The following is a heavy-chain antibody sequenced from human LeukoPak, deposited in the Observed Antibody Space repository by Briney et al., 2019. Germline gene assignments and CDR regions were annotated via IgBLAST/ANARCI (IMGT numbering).Heavy chain of an antibody. J-gene: IGHJ6*03. Sequence: GGSLRLSCAASGFTFRSFAMSWVRQAPGKGLEWVSGIIGSGRTTFYADSVKGRFTISRDNSKNTLYLQMNSLRAEDTAIYYCAKKEGDTYFSWYMDVWCKGTTVTVSS. CDR2: IIGSGRTT. V-gene: IGHV3-23*01. CDR1: GFTFRSFA. CDR3: AKKEGDTYFSWYMDV. D-gene: IGHD2-21*01.